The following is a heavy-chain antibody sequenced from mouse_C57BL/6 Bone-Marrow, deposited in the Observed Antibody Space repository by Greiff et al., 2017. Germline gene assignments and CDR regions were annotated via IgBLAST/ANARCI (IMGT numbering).Heavy chain of an antibody. J-gene: IGHJ4*01. CDR1: GYTFTDYN. CDR2: INPNNGGT. D-gene: IGHD2-3*01. V-gene: IGHV1-18*01. Sequence: EVQLQQSGPELVKPGASVKIPCKASGYTFTDYNMDWVKQSHGKSLEWIGDINPNNGGTIYNQKFKGKATLTVDKYSSTAYMERRSLTSEDTAVYYCARSGISYDGYLYYAMDYWGQGTSVTVSS. CDR3: ARSGISYDGYLYYAMDY.